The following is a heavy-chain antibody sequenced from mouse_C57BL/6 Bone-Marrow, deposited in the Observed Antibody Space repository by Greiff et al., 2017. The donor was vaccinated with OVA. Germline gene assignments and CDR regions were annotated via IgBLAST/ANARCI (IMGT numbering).Heavy chain of an antibody. CDR1: GYAFSSYW. CDR3: ARRAYYYGSNYFDY. J-gene: IGHJ2*01. Sequence: VQLQQSGAELVKPGASVKISCKASGYAFSSYWMNWVKQRPGKGLEWIGQIYPGDGDTNYNGKFKGKATLTADKSSSTAYMQLSSLTSEDSAVYFCARRAYYYGSNYFDYWGQGTTLTVSS. D-gene: IGHD1-1*01. V-gene: IGHV1-80*01. CDR2: IYPGDGDT.